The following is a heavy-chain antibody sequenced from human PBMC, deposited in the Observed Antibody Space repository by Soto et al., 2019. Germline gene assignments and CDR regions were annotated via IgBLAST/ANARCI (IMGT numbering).Heavy chain of an antibody. V-gene: IGHV3-21*01. CDR3: ARVYSIEGYYFDY. Sequence: EVQLVESGGGLVKPGGSLRLSCAASGFTFSSYSLHWVRQAPGKGLEWVSSISSSSSYIYYADSVKGRFTISRDNAKNSLYLQMNSLRAEDTAVYYCARVYSIEGYYFDYWGQGTLVTVSS. J-gene: IGHJ4*02. CDR1: GFTFSSYS. CDR2: ISSSSSYI. D-gene: IGHD4-4*01.